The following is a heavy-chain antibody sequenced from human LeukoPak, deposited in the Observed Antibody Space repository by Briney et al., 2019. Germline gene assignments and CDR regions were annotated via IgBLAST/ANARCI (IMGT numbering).Heavy chain of an antibody. V-gene: IGHV4-39*07. Sequence: SETLSLTCTVSGGSISTSSYYWGWVRQPPGKGLEWIGNIFTISLDMSRNQFSLKLNSVTAADTAVYYCAKSNGYGLVDIWGQGTMVTVSS. CDR3: AKSNGYGLVDI. D-gene: IGHD3-10*01. J-gene: IGHJ3*02. CDR2: I. CDR1: GGSISTSSYY.